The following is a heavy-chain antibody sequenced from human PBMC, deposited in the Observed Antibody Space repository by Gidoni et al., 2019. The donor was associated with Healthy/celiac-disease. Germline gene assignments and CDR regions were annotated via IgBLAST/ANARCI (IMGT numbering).Heavy chain of an antibody. CDR1: GYTFTGSY. D-gene: IGHD6-13*01. CDR3: ARGYSSSPYYYYMDV. V-gene: IGHV1-2*02. CDR2: INPNSGGT. J-gene: IGHJ6*03. Sequence: VQLVQSGAEVKKPGASVKVSCKASGYTFTGSYMHWVRQAPGQGLEWMGWINPNSGGTNYAQKFQGRVTMTRDTSISTAYMELSRLRSDDTAVYYCARGYSSSPYYYYMDVWGKGTTVTVSS.